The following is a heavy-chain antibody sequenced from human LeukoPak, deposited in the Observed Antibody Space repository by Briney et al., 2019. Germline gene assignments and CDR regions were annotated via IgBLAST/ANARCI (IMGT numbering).Heavy chain of an antibody. Sequence: TGGSLRLSCAASGFTFSSYAMSWVRQAPGKGLEWVSVISASGLSTYYADSVKGRFTISRDNSKNTLFVQMNSLRAEDTAVYYCTKVSGRRLGEWGAFDIWGQGTMVTVSS. CDR2: ISASGLST. V-gene: IGHV3-23*01. J-gene: IGHJ3*02. CDR3: TKVSGRRLGEWGAFDI. D-gene: IGHD3-10*01. CDR1: GFTFSSYA.